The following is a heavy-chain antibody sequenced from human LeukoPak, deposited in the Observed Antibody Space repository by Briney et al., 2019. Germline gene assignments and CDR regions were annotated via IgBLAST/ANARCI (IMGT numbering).Heavy chain of an antibody. CDR2: IYYSGST. Sequence: SEALTLTCTVSGGSISSGGYYWSGIRQHPGKGLEWIGYIYYSGSTYYNPSLKSRVTISVDTSKNQFSLKLSSVTAADTAVYYCARGDGDVDTAMVRFDYWGQRTVVTVSS. J-gene: IGHJ4*02. CDR1: GGSISSGGYY. D-gene: IGHD5-18*01. V-gene: IGHV4-31*03. CDR3: ARGDGDVDTAMVRFDY.